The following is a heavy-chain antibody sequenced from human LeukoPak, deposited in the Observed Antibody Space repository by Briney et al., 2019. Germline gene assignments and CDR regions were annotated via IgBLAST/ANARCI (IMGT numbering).Heavy chain of an antibody. V-gene: IGHV3-74*01. CDR1: GFTFSSYW. CDR3: AREVYSSGWSSFDS. CDR2: FNSDGSST. J-gene: IGHJ4*02. D-gene: IGHD6-19*01. Sequence: GGSVRLSCAASGFTFSSYWMHWVRQAPGKGVVWVSRFNSDGSSTIHADSVKGTFTISRDNAKNTLYLQMNSLRAEDTAVYYCAREVYSSGWSSFDSWGPGNLLTVSS.